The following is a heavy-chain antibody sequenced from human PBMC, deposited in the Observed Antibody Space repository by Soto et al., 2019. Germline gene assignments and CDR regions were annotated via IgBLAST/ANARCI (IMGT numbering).Heavy chain of an antibody. CDR1: GFTFSTYG. Sequence: GGSLRLSCAASGFTFSTYGMHWVRQAPGKGLEWVAVISYDETNKNCADSVQGRFTVSRDNSKNTLYLQMNSLRVEDAAVYYCAKDPNPNSGTLNWFDPWGQGTLVTVSS. CDR2: ISYDETNK. V-gene: IGHV3-30*18. D-gene: IGHD1-26*01. CDR3: AKDPNPNSGTLNWFDP. J-gene: IGHJ5*02.